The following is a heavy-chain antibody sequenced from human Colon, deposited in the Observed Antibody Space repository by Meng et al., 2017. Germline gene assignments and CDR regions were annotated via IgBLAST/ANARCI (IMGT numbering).Heavy chain of an antibody. CDR1: GGSIRGSQW. J-gene: IGHJ4*02. CDR2: IYLGGSP. Sequence: VQSQGEVAGVVEAWATLYITCEVSGGSIRGSQWWSWVRRPPGRGLGWIGQIYLGGSPAYNPSLESRITMSVDKSNNQFSLRLRSVTAADTAVYYCARHGGWHFDYWGQGTLVTVSS. V-gene: IGHV4-4*02. CDR3: ARHGGWHFDY. D-gene: IGHD6-19*01.